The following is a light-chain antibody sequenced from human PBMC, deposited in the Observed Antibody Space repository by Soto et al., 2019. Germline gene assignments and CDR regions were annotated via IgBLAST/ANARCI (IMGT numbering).Light chain of an antibody. V-gene: IGKV3-20*01. CDR2: GAS. CDR3: QPYGSSPRT. CDR1: QSVSSSY. J-gene: IGKJ2*01. Sequence: EIVLTQSPGTLSLSPGERATLSCRASQSVSSSYVAWYQQKPGQAPRLLIYGASSRATGIPDRFGGSGSGTDFTLSISRLEPEDFAVYYCQPYGSSPRTFGQGTQLEIK.